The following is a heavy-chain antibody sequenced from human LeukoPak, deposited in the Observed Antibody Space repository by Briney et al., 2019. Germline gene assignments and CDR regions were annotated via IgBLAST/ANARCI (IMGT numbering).Heavy chain of an antibody. Sequence: SETLSLTCTVSGGSISSYYWSWIRQPPGKGLEWIGYIYYSGSTNYNPSLKSRVTISVDTSKNQFSLNLNSVTAADTAVYYCARATFYYDSSGYYLGGNCFDYWGQGTLVTVSS. V-gene: IGHV4-59*01. J-gene: IGHJ4*02. D-gene: IGHD3-22*01. CDR3: ARATFYYDSSGYYLGGNCFDY. CDR2: IYYSGST. CDR1: GGSISSYY.